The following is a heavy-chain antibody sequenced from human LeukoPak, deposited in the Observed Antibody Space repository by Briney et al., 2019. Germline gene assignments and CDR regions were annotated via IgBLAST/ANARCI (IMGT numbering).Heavy chain of an antibody. Sequence: GGSLRLSCAASGFTVSSNYMSWVRQAPGKGLEWVSVIYSGGSTYYADSVKGRFTISRDNSKNTLYLQMNSLRVEDTAVYYCARVPPPGYSSPDYWGQGTLVTVSP. V-gene: IGHV3-53*01. D-gene: IGHD6-19*01. CDR3: ARVPPPGYSSPDY. J-gene: IGHJ4*02. CDR1: GFTVSSNY. CDR2: IYSGGST.